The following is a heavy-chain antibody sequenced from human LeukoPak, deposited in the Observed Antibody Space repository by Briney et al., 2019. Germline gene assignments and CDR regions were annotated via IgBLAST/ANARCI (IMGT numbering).Heavy chain of an antibody. D-gene: IGHD3-10*01. CDR1: GGTFSSYA. CDR3: ARDSVTMVRGVLSYYYYGMDV. J-gene: IGHJ6*02. Sequence: ASVNVSCKASGGTFSSYAISWVRQAPGQGLEWMGGIIPIFGTANYAQKFQGRVTITADESTSTAYMELSSLRSEDTAVYYCARDSVTMVRGVLSYYYYGMDVWGQGTTVTVSS. V-gene: IGHV1-69*01. CDR2: IIPIFGTA.